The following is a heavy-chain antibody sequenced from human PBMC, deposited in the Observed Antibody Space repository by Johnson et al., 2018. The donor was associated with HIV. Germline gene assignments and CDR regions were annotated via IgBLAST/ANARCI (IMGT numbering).Heavy chain of an antibody. D-gene: IGHD3-10*01. J-gene: IGHJ3*02. CDR3: ARAPEVRGIDAFDI. Sequence: VQLVESGGGLVQPGGSLRLSCAASGFTVSGDYMSWVRQAPGQGLVWVSALSGIGGRTYYADSVTVRFTISRDNDKNSLYLQMNILTAEDTAVYYCARAPEVRGIDAFDIWGQGKMVTVS. V-gene: IGHV3-66*01. CDR2: SGIGGRT. CDR1: GFTVSGDY.